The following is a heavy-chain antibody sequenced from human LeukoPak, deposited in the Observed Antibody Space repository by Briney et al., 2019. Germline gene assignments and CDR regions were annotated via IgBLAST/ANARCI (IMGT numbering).Heavy chain of an antibody. D-gene: IGHD3-3*01. V-gene: IGHV3-7*01. Sequence: GGSLRLSCAASGFTFSNYWMSWVRQAPGKGLEWVANIKEDGSVKQYADSVRGRFTISRDNAKNSVFLEMNNLRVEDTAAYYCARDLRSGRDWGQGTLVTLSS. CDR2: IKEDGSVK. J-gene: IGHJ4*02. CDR1: GFTFSNYW. CDR3: ARDLRSGRD.